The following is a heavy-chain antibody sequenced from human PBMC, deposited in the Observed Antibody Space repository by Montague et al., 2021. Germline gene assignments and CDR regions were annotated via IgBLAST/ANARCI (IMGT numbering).Heavy chain of an antibody. CDR2: FFRTGDS. CDR3: SRQWEGGGYTRAFEY. D-gene: IGHD3-16*02. V-gene: IGHV4-39*01. J-gene: IGHJ4*02. Sequence: SETLSLTCSVSGGSISSSTYYWGWLRQTTGKGLDCTGSFFRTGDSFYNLYIKSTVIISVDTSGNQFSLRLTSVTAADAAVYFCSRQWEGGGYTRAFEYWGQGILVTVSS. CDR1: GGSISSSTYY.